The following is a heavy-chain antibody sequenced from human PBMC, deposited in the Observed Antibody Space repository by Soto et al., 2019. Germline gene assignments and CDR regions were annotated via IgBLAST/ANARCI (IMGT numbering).Heavy chain of an antibody. CDR3: ARAYGRNCFDF. Sequence: SETLSLTCTVSGGSISSGGYYWSWLRQPPGKGLEWIGYIYYSGSTNYNPSLKSRVTISVDTSKNRFSLKLSSVTAADTAVYYCARAYGRNCFDFCGEGTLVTLSS. D-gene: IGHD1-20*01. J-gene: IGHJ4*02. CDR1: GGSISSGGYY. V-gene: IGHV4-61*08. CDR2: IYYSGST.